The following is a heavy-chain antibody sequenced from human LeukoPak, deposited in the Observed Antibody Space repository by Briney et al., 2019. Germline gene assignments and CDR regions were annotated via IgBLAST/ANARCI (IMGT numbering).Heavy chain of an antibody. CDR3: ARGWSYSAFDY. J-gene: IGHJ4*02. V-gene: IGHV4-34*01. Sequence: SETLSLTCAVYGGAFSGYYWSWIRQPPGKGLEWIGEINHRGSTNYNPSLKSRVTISVDTSKNQFSLKLSSVTAADTAVYYCARGWSYSAFDYWGQGTLVTVSS. D-gene: IGHD3-10*01. CDR2: INHRGST. CDR1: GGAFSGYY.